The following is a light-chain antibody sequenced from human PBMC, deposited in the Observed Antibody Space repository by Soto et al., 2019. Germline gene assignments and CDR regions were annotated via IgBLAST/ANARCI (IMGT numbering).Light chain of an antibody. Sequence: QSALTQPASVSGSPGQSITTSCTGTSSDVGSYNLVSWYQQHPGKAPKLMIYEVSKRPSGVSNRFSGSKSGNTASLTISGLQAEDEADYYCCSYASSSTFSYVFGTGTKVTVL. CDR1: SSDVGSYNL. V-gene: IGLV2-23*02. J-gene: IGLJ1*01. CDR3: CSYASSSTFSYV. CDR2: EVS.